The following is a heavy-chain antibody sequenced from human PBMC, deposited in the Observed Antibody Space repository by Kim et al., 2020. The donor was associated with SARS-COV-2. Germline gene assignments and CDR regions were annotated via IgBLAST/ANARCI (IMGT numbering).Heavy chain of an antibody. J-gene: IGHJ5*02. V-gene: IGHV4-31*02. CDR2: IYYSGST. D-gene: IGHD3-10*01. Sequence: PGKGLEWIGYIYYSGSTYYNPSLKSRVTISVDTSKNQFSLKLSSVTAADTAVYYCARDLGVRDINWFDPWGQGTLVTVSS. CDR3: ARDLGVRDINWFDP.